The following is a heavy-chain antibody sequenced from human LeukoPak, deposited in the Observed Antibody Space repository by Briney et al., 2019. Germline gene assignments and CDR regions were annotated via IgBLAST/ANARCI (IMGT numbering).Heavy chain of an antibody. J-gene: IGHJ4*02. D-gene: IGHD1-26*01. Sequence: GGPLLLSCAASGFTFSSYEMNWVRQAPGKGLEWVSYISSSGSTIYYADSVKGRFTISRDNAKNSLYLQMNSLRAEDTAVYYCAGGGIVGATTGDYWGQGTLVTVSS. CDR1: GFTFSSYE. V-gene: IGHV3-48*03. CDR2: ISSSGSTI. CDR3: AGGGIVGATTGDY.